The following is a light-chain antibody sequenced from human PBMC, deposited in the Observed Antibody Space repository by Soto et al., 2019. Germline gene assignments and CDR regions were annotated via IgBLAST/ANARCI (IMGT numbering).Light chain of an antibody. Sequence: EIVMTQSPDTLSVSPGERATLTCRASQSLSSNLAWYQQKPGQAPRLLIYGASTRATGIPARFSGSGSGTKFTLTISSLQFEDFAVYYCQQYYNWWTFGQGTKV. V-gene: IGKV3-15*01. CDR1: QSLSSN. CDR3: QQYYNWWT. CDR2: GAS. J-gene: IGKJ1*01.